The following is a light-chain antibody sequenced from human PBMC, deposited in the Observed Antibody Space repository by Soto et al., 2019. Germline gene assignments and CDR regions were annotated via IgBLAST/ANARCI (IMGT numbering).Light chain of an antibody. CDR3: QQYGSSPWT. V-gene: IGKV3-20*01. CDR1: QSVSSRY. J-gene: IGKJ1*01. Sequence: EAVLIQSPVTRSYSAGKTANLYCXXSQSVSSRYLAWYQQKPGQAPRLLIYGASSRATGISDRFSGSGSGTDFTLTISRLEPEDFAVYYCQQYGSSPWTFGQGTKVDIK. CDR2: GAS.